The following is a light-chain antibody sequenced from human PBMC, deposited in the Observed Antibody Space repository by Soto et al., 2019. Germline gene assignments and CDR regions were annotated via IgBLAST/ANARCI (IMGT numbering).Light chain of an antibody. CDR1: QRITTN. J-gene: IGKJ2*01. V-gene: IGKV1-39*01. Sequence: IQMTQSPSSLSASVGDRVTITCRASQRITTNLNWYQQKPEEAPKLLISTSGTLQRGVPSRFSGSGSGTDFTLTITALPPEGFATYVCQQTYSSPYTFGRGTKLEIK. CDR2: TSG. CDR3: QQTYSSPYT.